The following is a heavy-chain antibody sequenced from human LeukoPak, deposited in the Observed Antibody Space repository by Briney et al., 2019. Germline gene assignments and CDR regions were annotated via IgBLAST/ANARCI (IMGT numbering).Heavy chain of an antibody. J-gene: IGHJ4*02. V-gene: IGHV3-23*01. Sequence: GGSLRLSCAASGFTFSSYAMSWVRQAPGKGLEWVSAIRGSGGSTYYADSVKGRFTISRDNSKNTLYLQMNSLRAEDTAVYYCAKDPPSSSSSWYGYWGQGTLVTVSS. D-gene: IGHD6-13*01. CDR1: GFTFSSYA. CDR3: AKDPPSSSSSWYGY. CDR2: IRGSGGST.